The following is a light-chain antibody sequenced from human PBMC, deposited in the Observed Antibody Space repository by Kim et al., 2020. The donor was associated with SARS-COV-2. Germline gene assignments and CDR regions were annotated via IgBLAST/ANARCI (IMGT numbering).Light chain of an antibody. CDR3: HSYDSDSQV. J-gene: IGLJ2*01. CDR2: ENN. V-gene: IGLV6-57*03. CDR1: TGSIASRF. Sequence: KTVTISYTRSTGSIASRFVQWYQQRPGSVPTTVIYENNERPSGVPDRFSGSIDSSSNSASLTISGLKPEDEADYYCHSYDSDSQVFGGGTQLTVL.